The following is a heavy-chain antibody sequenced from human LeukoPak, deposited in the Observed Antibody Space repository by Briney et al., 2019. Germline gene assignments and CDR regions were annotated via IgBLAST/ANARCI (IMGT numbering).Heavy chain of an antibody. CDR2: IYSGGST. Sequence: GGSLRLSCAASGFTFSSYWMSWVRQAPGKGLEWVSVIYSGGSTYYADSVKGRFTISRDNSKNTLYLQINSLRAEDTAVYYCARDRGVAAADWGQGTLVTVSS. CDR1: GFTFSSYW. CDR3: ARDRGVAAAD. D-gene: IGHD6-13*01. J-gene: IGHJ4*02. V-gene: IGHV3-53*01.